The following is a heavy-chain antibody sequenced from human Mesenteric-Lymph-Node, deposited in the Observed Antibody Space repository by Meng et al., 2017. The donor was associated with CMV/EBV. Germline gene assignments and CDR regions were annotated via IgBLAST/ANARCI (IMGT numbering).Heavy chain of an antibody. CDR3: ARGINCWSLYSNRYYFHGMDV. D-gene: IGHD3-3*01. CDR2: ISAYNGDT. V-gene: IGHV1-18*01. Sequence: ASVPVSCQASGYSFNTYGINWVRQAPGHGREWMGWISAYNGDTNYAQNLQGRVTMTIDTSTSTAYMELRSVKSDDTAVYYCARGINCWSLYSNRYYFHGMDVWGQGTTVTVSS. CDR1: GYSFNTYG. J-gene: IGHJ6*02.